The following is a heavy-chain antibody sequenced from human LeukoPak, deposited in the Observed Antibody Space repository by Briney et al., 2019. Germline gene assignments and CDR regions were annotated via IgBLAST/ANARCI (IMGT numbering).Heavy chain of an antibody. D-gene: IGHD1-26*01. J-gene: IGHJ4*02. CDR1: GFTFSSYD. V-gene: IGHV3-23*01. CDR3: AKPSSGNYPPTGY. Sequence: QSGGSLRLSCAASGFTFSSYDVSWVCQAPGKGLEWVSAISGSGDRTHYADSVKGRFTISRDNSKNTLYLQINSLRAEDTAVYYCAKPSSGNYPPTGYWGQGTLVTVSS. CDR2: ISGSGDRT.